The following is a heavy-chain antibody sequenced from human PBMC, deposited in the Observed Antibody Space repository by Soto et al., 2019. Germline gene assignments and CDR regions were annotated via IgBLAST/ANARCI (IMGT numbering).Heavy chain of an antibody. Sequence: SETLSLTCTVSGGSISSYYWSWIRQPPGKGLEWIGYIYYSGSTNYNPSLKSRVTISVDTSKNQFSLKLSSVTAADTAVYYCARLNYDSSGYNWFDPWGQGTLVTVSS. V-gene: IGHV4-59*01. J-gene: IGHJ5*02. D-gene: IGHD3-22*01. CDR3: ARLNYDSSGYNWFDP. CDR2: IYYSGST. CDR1: GGSISSYY.